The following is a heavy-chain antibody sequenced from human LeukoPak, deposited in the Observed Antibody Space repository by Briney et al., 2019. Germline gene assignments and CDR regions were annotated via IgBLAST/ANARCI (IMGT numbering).Heavy chain of an antibody. Sequence: SVKVSCKASGGTFSSYAISWVRQAPGQGLEWMGRIIPILGIANYAQKFQGRVAITADKSTSTAYMELSSLRSEDTAVYYCAGHLWFGELEGYYYDSSGSLNEAPFDIWGQGTMVTVSS. V-gene: IGHV1-69*04. D-gene: IGHD3-22*01. CDR2: IIPILGIA. CDR1: GGTFSSYA. CDR3: AGHLWFGELEGYYYDSSGSLNEAPFDI. J-gene: IGHJ3*02.